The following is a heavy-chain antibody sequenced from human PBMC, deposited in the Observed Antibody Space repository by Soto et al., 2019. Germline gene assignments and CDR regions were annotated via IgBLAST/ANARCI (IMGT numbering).Heavy chain of an antibody. Sequence: QVQLVQSGAEVKNPGASVKVSCKTSGYTFTSYGIGWARQAPGQGLEWMGWINTYNGNTNYAQKLQGRVTLTTDTSTSTAYMELRSLRSNDTAIYYCAMVDVYVTPSPQDVWGQGTTVTVPS. CDR1: GYTFTSYG. V-gene: IGHV1-18*01. CDR2: INTYNGNT. CDR3: AMVDVYVTPSPQDV. J-gene: IGHJ6*02. D-gene: IGHD3-16*01.